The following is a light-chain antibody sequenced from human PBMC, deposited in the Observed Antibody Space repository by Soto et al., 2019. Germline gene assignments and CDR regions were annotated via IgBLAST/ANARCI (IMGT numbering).Light chain of an antibody. V-gene: IGKV1-5*03. Sequence: DIQMTQSPSSLSASIGDRITITCRASQTISGWLAWFQQKPGKAPKLLIHEVSNLQTGVPSRFSGSGSETEFTRTISNLQPDDVATYYGQQYRTVSWTFGQGTKVEVK. J-gene: IGKJ1*01. CDR1: QTISGW. CDR2: EVS. CDR3: QQYRTVSWT.